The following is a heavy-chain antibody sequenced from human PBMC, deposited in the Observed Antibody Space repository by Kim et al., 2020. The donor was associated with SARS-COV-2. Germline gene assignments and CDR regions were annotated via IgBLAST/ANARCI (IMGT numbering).Heavy chain of an antibody. Sequence: GYADSVKGRFTISRDNAKNSLYLQMNSLRAEDTALYYCAKTSGGQSDFDYWGQGTLVTVSS. J-gene: IGHJ4*02. CDR3: AKTSGGQSDFDY. D-gene: IGHD2-15*01. V-gene: IGHV3-9*01.